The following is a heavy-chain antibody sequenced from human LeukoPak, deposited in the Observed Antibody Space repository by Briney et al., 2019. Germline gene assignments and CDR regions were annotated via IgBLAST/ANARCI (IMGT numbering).Heavy chain of an antibody. CDR2: IYYSGST. Sequence: NPLETLSLTCTVSGGSISSYYWSWIRQPPGKGLEWIGYIYYSGSTNYNPSLKSRVTISVDTSKNQFSLKLSSVTAADTAVYYCARGPDYDYVWGSYRHRYYFDYWGQGTLVTVSS. V-gene: IGHV4-59*01. CDR3: ARGPDYDYVWGSYRHRYYFDY. J-gene: IGHJ4*02. D-gene: IGHD3-16*02. CDR1: GGSISSYY.